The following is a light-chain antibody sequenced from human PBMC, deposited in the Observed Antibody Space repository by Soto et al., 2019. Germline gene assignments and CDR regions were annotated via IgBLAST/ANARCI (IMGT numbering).Light chain of an antibody. CDR2: GAS. J-gene: IGKJ4*01. Sequence: IALTQSPSTRSVSPGERATLSCRASQTISRNFLAWYQQRPGQAPRLLMYGASTRATGVPARFSGRGSGTEFTLIISSLQSEDFALYYCQQYNSWPLTFGGGTKVDIK. CDR3: QQYNSWPLT. V-gene: IGKV3-15*01. CDR1: QTISRN.